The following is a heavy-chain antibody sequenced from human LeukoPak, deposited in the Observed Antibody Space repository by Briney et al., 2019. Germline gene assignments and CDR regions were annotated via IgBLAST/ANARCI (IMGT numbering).Heavy chain of an antibody. Sequence: GESLQISCKGSGYNFNTYWIGWVRQMPGKGLEWMGIIFPGDSDTSQSPSFQGQVTISADKSINTAFLQWSRLKASDTAIYYCATSESQTRFDYWGQGTLVTVSS. J-gene: IGHJ4*02. CDR3: ATSESQTRFDY. D-gene: IGHD1/OR15-1a*01. V-gene: IGHV5-51*01. CDR1: GYNFNTYW. CDR2: IFPGDSDT.